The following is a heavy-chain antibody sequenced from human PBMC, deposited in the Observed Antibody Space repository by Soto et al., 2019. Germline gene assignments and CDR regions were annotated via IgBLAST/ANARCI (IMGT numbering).Heavy chain of an antibody. CDR3: APPTGELGVRFDY. Sequence: GGSLRLSCAASGFTFSDSYMTWIRRAPGRGPQCLSYISGRGGTIYYADSAKGRFTISSDNAKNPLDLQMYGLRGDDTGVYYCAPPTGELGVRFDYLGQRALVTVCS. V-gene: IGHV3-11*01. CDR2: ISGRGGTI. J-gene: IGHJ4*02. CDR1: GFTFSDSY. D-gene: IGHD1-26*01.